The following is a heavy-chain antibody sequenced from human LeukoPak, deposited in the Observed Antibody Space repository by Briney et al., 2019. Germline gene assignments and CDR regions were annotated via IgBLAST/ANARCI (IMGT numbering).Heavy chain of an antibody. V-gene: IGHV3-30*03. CDR2: ISYDGSNK. CDR3: ARDRDSGYDPLDAFDI. D-gene: IGHD5-12*01. CDR1: GFTFSSYG. J-gene: IGHJ3*02. Sequence: PGGSLRLSCAASGFTFSSYGMHWVRQAPGKGLEWVAVISYDGSNKYYADSVKGRFTISRDNSKNTLYLQMNSLRAEDTAVYYCARDRDSGYDPLDAFDIWGQGTMVTVSS.